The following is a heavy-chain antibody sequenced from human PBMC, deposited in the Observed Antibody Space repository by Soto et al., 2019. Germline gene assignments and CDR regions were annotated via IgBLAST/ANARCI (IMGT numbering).Heavy chain of an antibody. Sequence: QVQLVQSGAEVKKPGSSVKVSCKAPGGTFSTYAISWVRQAPGQGLEWMGGVIPIFGTPKYAQKFQGRVTITADESTSTGCMELRSLRSEDTAVYYCARSQGGSSSLDIYYYYYYGMDVWGRGTTVTVSS. J-gene: IGHJ6*02. CDR2: VIPIFGTP. V-gene: IGHV1-69*01. CDR3: ARSQGGSSSLDIYYYYYYGMDV. CDR1: GGTFSTYA. D-gene: IGHD2-15*01.